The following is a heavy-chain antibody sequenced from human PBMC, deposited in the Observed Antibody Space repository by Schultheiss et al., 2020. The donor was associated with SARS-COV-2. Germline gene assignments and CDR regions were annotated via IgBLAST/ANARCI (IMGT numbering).Heavy chain of an antibody. J-gene: IGHJ5*02. Sequence: SETLSLTCAVYGGSFSGYYWSWIRQPPGKGLEWIGEINHSGSTNYNPSLKSRVTISVDTSKNQFSLKLSSVTAADTAVYYCARDPGNYERGNWFDPWGQGTLVTVSS. D-gene: IGHD4-11*01. V-gene: IGHV4-34*01. CDR2: INHSGST. CDR1: GGSFSGYY. CDR3: ARDPGNYERGNWFDP.